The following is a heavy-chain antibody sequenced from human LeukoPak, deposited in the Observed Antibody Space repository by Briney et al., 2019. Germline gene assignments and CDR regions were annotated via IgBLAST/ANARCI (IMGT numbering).Heavy chain of an antibody. V-gene: IGHV4-4*07. CDR1: GGSISSYY. CDR3: ASGSVHYDYVWGSYRDDTNFGY. Sequence: PSETLSLTCTVSGGSISSYYWSWIRQPAGKGLEWIGRIYTSGSTNYNPSLKSRFTMSVDTSKNQFSLKLSSVTAADTAVYYCASGSVHYDYVWGSYRDDTNFGYWGQGTLVTVSS. J-gene: IGHJ4*02. D-gene: IGHD3-16*02. CDR2: IYTSGST.